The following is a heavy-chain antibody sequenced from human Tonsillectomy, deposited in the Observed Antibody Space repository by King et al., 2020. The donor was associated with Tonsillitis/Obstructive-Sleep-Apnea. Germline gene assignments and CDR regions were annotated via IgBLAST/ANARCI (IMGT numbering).Heavy chain of an antibody. V-gene: IGHV3-53*01. CDR1: GFTVSSNY. Sequence: VQLVESGGGLIQPGGSLRLSCAASGFTVSSNYMSWVRQAPGKGLEWVSVIYSGGTTYYADSVKGRFTISRDNSKNTLYLQMNSLRAEDTAVYYCARGYCSGGGCYKGEYFQNWGQGTLVTVSS. J-gene: IGHJ1*01. CDR3: ARGYCSGGGCYKGEYFQN. D-gene: IGHD2-15*01. CDR2: IYSGGTT.